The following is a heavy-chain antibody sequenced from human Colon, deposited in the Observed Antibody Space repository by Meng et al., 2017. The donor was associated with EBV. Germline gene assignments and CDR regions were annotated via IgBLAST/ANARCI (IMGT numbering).Heavy chain of an antibody. Sequence: AQPQQWGGGLLTPSGSLSLPPAVNGGSLRGAYWNWIRQPPGKGLEWIGEIIHGGSPSDNPPLKSRVTISIDTSKNQLSLMLSSVTAADTAVYYCARRPTGIDYWGQGTLVTVSS. CDR1: GGSLRGAY. V-gene: IGHV4-34*12. D-gene: IGHD2-8*02. CDR2: IIHGGSP. J-gene: IGHJ4*02. CDR3: ARRPTGIDY.